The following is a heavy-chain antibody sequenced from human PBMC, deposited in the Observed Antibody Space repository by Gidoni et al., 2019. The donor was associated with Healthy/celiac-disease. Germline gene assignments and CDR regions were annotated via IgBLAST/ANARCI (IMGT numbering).Heavy chain of an antibody. Sequence: EVQLWESGGGLVQPGGSLRLSCAASGFTFGSYDMRWVRQAPGKGLEWVSAISGSGGSTYYADSVKGRFTISRDNSKNTLYLQMNSLRAEDTAVYYCAKDNYYDSSGYYPSNDAFDIWGQGTMVTVSS. D-gene: IGHD3-22*01. J-gene: IGHJ3*02. CDR1: GFTFGSYD. CDR2: ISGSGGST. V-gene: IGHV3-23*01. CDR3: AKDNYYDSSGYYPSNDAFDI.